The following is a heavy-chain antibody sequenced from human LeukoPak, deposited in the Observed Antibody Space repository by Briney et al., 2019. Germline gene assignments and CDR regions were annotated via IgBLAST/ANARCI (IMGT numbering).Heavy chain of an antibody. CDR1: GFTFSSYS. CDR2: ISSSSSTI. V-gene: IGHV3-48*04. Sequence: GGSLRLSCAASGFTFSSYSMNWVRQAPGKGLEWVSYISSSSSTIYYADSVKGRFTISRDNAKNSLYLQVNSLRAEDTAVYYCAREGGGSYGPDIDYWGQGTLVTVSS. CDR3: AREGGGSYGPDIDY. D-gene: IGHD5-18*01. J-gene: IGHJ4*02.